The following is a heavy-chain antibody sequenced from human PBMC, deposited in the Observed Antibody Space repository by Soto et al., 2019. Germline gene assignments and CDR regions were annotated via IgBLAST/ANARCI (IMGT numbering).Heavy chain of an antibody. CDR3: ARQWAGAGRSDYYYGMDV. J-gene: IGHJ6*02. D-gene: IGHD6-19*01. CDR1: GYSFTSYW. Sequence: GESLKISCKGSGYSFTSYWISWVRQMPGKGLEWMGRIDPSDSYTNYSPSFQGHVTTSADKSISTAYLQWSSLKASDTAMYYCARQWAGAGRSDYYYGMDVWGQGTTVTVSS. V-gene: IGHV5-10-1*01. CDR2: IDPSDSYT.